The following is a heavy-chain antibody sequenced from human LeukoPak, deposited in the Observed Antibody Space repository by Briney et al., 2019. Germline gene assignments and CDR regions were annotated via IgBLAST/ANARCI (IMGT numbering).Heavy chain of an antibody. J-gene: IGHJ6*03. V-gene: IGHV1-69*05. Sequence: SVKVSCKASGGTFSSYATSWVRQAPGQGLEWMGGIIPIFGTANYAQKFQGRVTITTDESTSTAYMELSSLRSEDTAVYYCARGLAVDVVTKLAWVDYYYMDVWGKGTTVTVSS. CDR3: ARGLAVDVVTKLAWVDYYYMDV. CDR2: IIPIFGTA. CDR1: GGTFSSYA. D-gene: IGHD3-22*01.